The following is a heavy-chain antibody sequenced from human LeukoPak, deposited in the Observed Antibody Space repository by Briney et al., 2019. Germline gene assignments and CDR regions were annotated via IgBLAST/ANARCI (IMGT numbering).Heavy chain of an antibody. D-gene: IGHD2-8*01. V-gene: IGHV4-39*01. CDR3: ARRYCTNSVCYSSGFDI. Sequence: SETLSLTCTVSGGSISSSSYYWGWIRQHPGKGLEWIGSIYYSGSTYYNPSLKSRVTISADTSKNQFSLKLSSVTAADTAVYYCARRYCTNSVCYSSGFDIWGQGTMVTVS. CDR2: IYYSGST. CDR1: GGSISSSSYY. J-gene: IGHJ3*02.